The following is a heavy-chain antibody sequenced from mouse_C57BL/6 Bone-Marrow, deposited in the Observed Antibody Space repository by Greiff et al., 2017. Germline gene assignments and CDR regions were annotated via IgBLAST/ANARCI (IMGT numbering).Heavy chain of an antibody. Sequence: QVQLQQPGAELVMPGASVKLSCKASGYTFTSYWMHWVKQRPGPGLEWIGEIDPSDSYPNYNHKFKGQSTLTVDKSSSTAYMQLSSLTSEDSAFYYCAREIYYYGSSPPWFAYWGQGTLVTVSA. CDR3: AREIYYYGSSPPWFAY. V-gene: IGHV1-69*01. J-gene: IGHJ3*01. CDR2: IDPSDSYP. D-gene: IGHD1-1*01. CDR1: GYTFTSYW.